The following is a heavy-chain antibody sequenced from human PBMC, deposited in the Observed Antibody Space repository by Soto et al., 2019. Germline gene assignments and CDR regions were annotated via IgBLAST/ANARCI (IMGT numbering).Heavy chain of an antibody. J-gene: IGHJ5*02. CDR3: ARSSGGNVGIIIEGTNWFAP. Sequence: QVQLVQSGAEVKQPGASAKVSCTAPRDTFTSYYINWVRQAPGPGLEWIGVINPHGGSTVYAQKFQGRVTMTRNTAASTVYKERSSLRSEDTAVYYCARSSGGNVGIIIEGTNWFAPWGQGTLVTVSS. D-gene: IGHD1-26*01. CDR1: RDTFTSYY. CDR2: INPHGGST. V-gene: IGHV1-46*01.